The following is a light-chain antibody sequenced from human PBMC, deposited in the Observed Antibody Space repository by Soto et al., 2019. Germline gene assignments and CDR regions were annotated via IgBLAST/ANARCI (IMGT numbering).Light chain of an antibody. Sequence: QSVLTQLPSVSGAPGQRVTISCTGSSSNIGAGYDVHWYQQLPGTAPKLLIYGNSNRPSVVPYRFSGSKSGTSASLAITGLQAEDEAYYYCQSYDSSLSGPVVFGGGTKLTVL. V-gene: IGLV1-40*01. J-gene: IGLJ2*01. CDR2: GNS. CDR1: SSNIGAGYD. CDR3: QSYDSSLSGPVV.